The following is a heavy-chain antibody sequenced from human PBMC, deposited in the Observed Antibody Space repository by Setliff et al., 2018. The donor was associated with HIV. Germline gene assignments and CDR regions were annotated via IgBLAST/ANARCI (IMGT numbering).Heavy chain of an antibody. D-gene: IGHD2-21*01. V-gene: IGHV1-69*13. CDR2: IIPLFGSA. Sequence: SVKVSCKTSGGTFSSYSITWVRQAPGQGLEWMGGIIPLFGSADYAQRFQGRVTITADESTSTAYMELTSLRSEDTAMYYCAVVNKVTDFEYWGQGTLVTVS. CDR3: AVVNKVTDFEY. J-gene: IGHJ4*02. CDR1: GGTFSSYS.